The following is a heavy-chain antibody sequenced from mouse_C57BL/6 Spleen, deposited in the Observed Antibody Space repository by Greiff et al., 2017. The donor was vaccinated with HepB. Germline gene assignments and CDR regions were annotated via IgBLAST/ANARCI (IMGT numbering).Heavy chain of an antibody. Sequence: QLKQPGAELVKPGASVKMSCKASGYTFTSYWITWVKQRPGQGLEWIGDIYPGSGSTNYNEKFKSKATLTVDTSSSTAYMQLSSLTSEDSAVYYCARLDYYGSSDGGFDYWGQGTTLTVSS. CDR3: ARLDYYGSSDGGFDY. D-gene: IGHD1-1*01. V-gene: IGHV1-55*01. CDR2: IYPGSGST. CDR1: GYTFTSYW. J-gene: IGHJ2*01.